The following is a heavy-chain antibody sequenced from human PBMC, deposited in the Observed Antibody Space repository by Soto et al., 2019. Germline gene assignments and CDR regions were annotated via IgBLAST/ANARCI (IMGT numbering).Heavy chain of an antibody. V-gene: IGHV1-69*13. J-gene: IGHJ6*02. Sequence: SVKVSCKASGGTFSSYAISWVRQAPGQGLEWMGGIIPIFGTANYAQKFQGRVTITADESTSTAYMELSSLTSDDMATYYCARDVCSGFRCPFDPGMDVWGQGTTVTVS. CDR3: ARDVCSGFRCPFDPGMDV. CDR2: IIPIFGTA. CDR1: GGTFSSYA. D-gene: IGHD2-15*01.